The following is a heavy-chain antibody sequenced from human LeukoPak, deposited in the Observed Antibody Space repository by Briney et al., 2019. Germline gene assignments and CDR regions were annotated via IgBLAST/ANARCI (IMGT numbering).Heavy chain of an antibody. Sequence: GGSLRLSCAVSGFTFSNHGMSWVRQAPGKGLEWFSTISGNGGSTYYADSVKGRFTISRGNSKNMVYLQIDSLRAEDTAAYYCAKFNSYGDYWGQGTLVTISS. J-gene: IGHJ4*02. V-gene: IGHV3-23*01. CDR3: AKFNSYGDY. D-gene: IGHD5-18*01. CDR2: ISGNGGST. CDR1: GFTFSNHG.